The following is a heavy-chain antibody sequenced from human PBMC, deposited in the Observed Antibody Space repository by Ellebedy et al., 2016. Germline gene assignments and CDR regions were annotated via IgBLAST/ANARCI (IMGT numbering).Heavy chain of an antibody. CDR2: IHPGTSEI. Sequence: KVSCXGSGYNFTNYWIGWVRQQPGQGLDWMGIIHPGTSEIRYSPSFQGQVTISADKSISAAYLQWSSLKASDSAMYYCARQGCGSTSCHTIDCWGQGTLVTVSS. V-gene: IGHV5-51*01. J-gene: IGHJ4*02. CDR3: ARQGCGSTSCHTIDC. CDR1: GYNFTNYW. D-gene: IGHD2-2*02.